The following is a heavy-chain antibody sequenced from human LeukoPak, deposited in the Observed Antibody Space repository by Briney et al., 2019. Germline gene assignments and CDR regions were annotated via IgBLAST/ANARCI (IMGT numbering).Heavy chain of an antibody. CDR2: IIPIFGTA. CDR1: GGTFSSYA. Sequence: ASVKVSCKASGGTFSSYAISWVRQAPGQGLEWMGRIIPIFGTANYAQKFQGRVTITTDESRSTAYMELSSLRSEDTAVYYCARVGYSYGYLDYWGQGPLVTVSS. CDR3: ARVGYSYGYLDY. V-gene: IGHV1-69*05. D-gene: IGHD5-18*01. J-gene: IGHJ4*02.